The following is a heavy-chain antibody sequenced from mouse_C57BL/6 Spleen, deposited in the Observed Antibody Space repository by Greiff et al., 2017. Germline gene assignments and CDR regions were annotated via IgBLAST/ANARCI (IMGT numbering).Heavy chain of an antibody. D-gene: IGHD2-3*01. V-gene: IGHV1-55*01. CDR2: IYPGSGST. Sequence: QVHVKQPGAELVKPGASVKMSCKASGYTFTSYWITWVKQRPGQGLEWIGDIYPGSGSTNYNEKFKSKATLTVDTSSSTAYMQLSSLTSEDSAVYYCAEGYSVWGTGTTVTVSS. J-gene: IGHJ1*03. CDR3: AEGYSV. CDR1: GYTFTSYW.